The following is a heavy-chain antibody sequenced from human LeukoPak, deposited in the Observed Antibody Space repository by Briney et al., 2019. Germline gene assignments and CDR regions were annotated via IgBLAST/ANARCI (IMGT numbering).Heavy chain of an antibody. CDR1: GFTFSSNW. J-gene: IGHJ6*04. CDR2: IKQHGSEK. Sequence: GGSLRLSCAASGFTFSSNWTSWVRQAPGEGLGWVANIKQHGSEKYYVDSVKGRFTISRDNAKNSLYLQMNSLRDEDTAVYYCAREGGESYGMDVWGKGTTVTVSS. D-gene: IGHD3-10*01. CDR3: AREGGESYGMDV. V-gene: IGHV3-7*03.